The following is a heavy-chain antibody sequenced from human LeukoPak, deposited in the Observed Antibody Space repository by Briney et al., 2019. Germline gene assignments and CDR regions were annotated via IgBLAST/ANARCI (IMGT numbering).Heavy chain of an antibody. CDR3: ARGRRNRRGNWFDP. J-gene: IGHJ5*02. V-gene: IGHV1-8*01. CDR1: GYTFTSYD. D-gene: IGHD2/OR15-2a*01. CDR2: MNPNSGNT. Sequence: ASVKVSCKASGYTFTSYDINWVRQATGQGLEWMGWMNPNSGNTGYAQKFQGRVTMTRNTSISTAYMELSNLRSEDTAVYYCARGRRNRRGNWFDPWGQGTLVTVSS.